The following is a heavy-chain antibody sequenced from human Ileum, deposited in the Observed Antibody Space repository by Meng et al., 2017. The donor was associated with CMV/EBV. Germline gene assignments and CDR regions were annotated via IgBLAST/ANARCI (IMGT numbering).Heavy chain of an antibody. D-gene: IGHD5-12*01. Sequence: QVQLEQSGTEVKKPGASVKVSCKASGYTFTDDYMHWVRQAPGQGLEWMGWIKPHSGDTKYEKKFQGRVTMTSDTSISTVYMELTRLTPDDTAIYYCAREIIMAARAFGYWGQGTLVTVSS. CDR2: IKPHSGDT. J-gene: IGHJ4*02. V-gene: IGHV1-2*02. CDR1: GYTFTDDY. CDR3: AREIIMAARAFGY.